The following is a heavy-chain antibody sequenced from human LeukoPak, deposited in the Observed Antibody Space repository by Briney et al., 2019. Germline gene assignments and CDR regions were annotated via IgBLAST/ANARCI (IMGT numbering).Heavy chain of an antibody. CDR1: GFIFSNYG. D-gene: IGHD3-16*01. J-gene: IGHJ4*02. V-gene: IGHV3-30*02. Sequence: GGSLRLSCAASGFIFSNYGMHWVRQAPGKGLEWVAFIRYDGSKKYQADSVKGRFTISKDNSKNTLYLQMNSLRAEDTAVYYCAKVNWAFGGLIGGPDYWGQGTLVTVSS. CDR3: AKVNWAFGGLIGGPDY. CDR2: IRYDGSKK.